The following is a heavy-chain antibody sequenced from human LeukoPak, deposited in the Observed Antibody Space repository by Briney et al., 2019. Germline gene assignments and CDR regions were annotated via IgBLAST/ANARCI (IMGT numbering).Heavy chain of an antibody. D-gene: IGHD1-26*01. CDR1: GGSISSYY. CDR3: AIKVGSYRTFDY. J-gene: IGHJ4*02. CDR2: INHSGST. Sequence: SETLSLTCTVSGGSISSYYWSWIRQPPGKGLEWIGEINHSGSTNYNPSLKSRVTISVDASKNQFSLKLSSVTAADTAVYYCAIKVGSYRTFDYWGQGTLVTVSS. V-gene: IGHV4-34*01.